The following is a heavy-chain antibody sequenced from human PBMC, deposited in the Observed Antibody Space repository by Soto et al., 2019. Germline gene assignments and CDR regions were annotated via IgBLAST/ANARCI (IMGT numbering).Heavy chain of an antibody. Sequence: QVQLVESGGGVVQPGRSLRLSCAASGFTFSSYGMHWVRQAPGKGLEWVAVISYDGSNKYYADSVKGRFTISRDNSKNTLYLQMNSLRAEDTAVYYCAKERAVAGTVLDYWGLGTLVTVSS. J-gene: IGHJ4*02. CDR2: ISYDGSNK. V-gene: IGHV3-30*18. CDR1: GFTFSSYG. D-gene: IGHD6-19*01. CDR3: AKERAVAGTVLDY.